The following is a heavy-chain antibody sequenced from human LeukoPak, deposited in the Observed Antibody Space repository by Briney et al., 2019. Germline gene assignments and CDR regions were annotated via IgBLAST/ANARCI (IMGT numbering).Heavy chain of an antibody. CDR2: IKQDGSEK. V-gene: IGHV3-7*01. CDR1: GFTFGDYA. Sequence: PGGSLRLSCTASGFTFGDYAMSWVRQAPGKGLEWVANIKQDGSEKYYVDSVKGRFTISRDNAKNSLYLQMNSLRAEDTAVYYCARDVLLWFGELLSTPYFDYWGQGTLVTVSS. CDR3: ARDVLLWFGELLSTPYFDY. D-gene: IGHD3-10*01. J-gene: IGHJ4*02.